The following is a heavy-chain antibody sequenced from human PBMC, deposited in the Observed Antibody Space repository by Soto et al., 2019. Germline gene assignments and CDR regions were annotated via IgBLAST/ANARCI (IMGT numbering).Heavy chain of an antibody. Sequence: QVQLQESGPGLVRPSGTLSLTCAVSSGSIRSSNWWSWVRQPPGKGLEWIGEIFHNGNTYYNPSLNSRVTISVDTSKNQFSLNLRSVTAADTAVYYCARRTWGMDVWGQGTTVTVSS. D-gene: IGHD2-8*01. CDR1: SGSIRSSNW. J-gene: IGHJ6*02. CDR2: IFHNGNT. CDR3: ARRTWGMDV. V-gene: IGHV4-4*02.